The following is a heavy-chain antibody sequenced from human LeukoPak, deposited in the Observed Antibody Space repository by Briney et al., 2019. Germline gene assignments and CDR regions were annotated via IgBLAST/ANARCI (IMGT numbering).Heavy chain of an antibody. CDR2: IIPILGIA. D-gene: IGHD2-15*01. CDR1: GGTFSSYV. CDR3: ARASVVVATTYYLDY. J-gene: IGHJ4*02. V-gene: IGHV1-69*10. Sequence: SVKVSCMPSGGTFSSYVISWVRPAPRQGGEWMGRIIPILGIANYAQKFQGRVTITAEESTSTAYMELSSLRSEDTAVYYCARASVVVATTYYLDYWGQGTLVTVSS.